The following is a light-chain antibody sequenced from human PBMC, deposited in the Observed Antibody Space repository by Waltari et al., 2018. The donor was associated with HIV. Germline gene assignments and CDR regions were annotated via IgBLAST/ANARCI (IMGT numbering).Light chain of an antibody. CDR3: QQSYSTPET. Sequence: DIQMTQSPSSLSAFVGDRVPITCRAIQRINTYLNWYQQKPGKSPNLLIYATSDLQSGAPSRFSGRGSGTDFTLTISSMQPEDYATYYCQQSYSTPETFGGGTTVEMK. CDR1: QRINTY. J-gene: IGKJ4*02. V-gene: IGKV1-39*01. CDR2: ATS.